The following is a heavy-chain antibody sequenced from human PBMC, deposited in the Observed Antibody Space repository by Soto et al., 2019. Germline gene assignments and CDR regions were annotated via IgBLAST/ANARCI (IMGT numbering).Heavy chain of an antibody. D-gene: IGHD6-13*01. CDR2: ISYDGSNR. Sequence: GGSLRLSCAASGFTFSSYGMHWVRQAPGKGLEWVAVISYDGSNRYYADSVKGRFTISRDNSKNTLYLQMNSLRAEDTAVYYCAKGSGGSSTLGMGVWGQGTTGTVSS. CDR1: GFTFSSYG. J-gene: IGHJ6*02. CDR3: AKGSGGSSTLGMGV. V-gene: IGHV3-30*18.